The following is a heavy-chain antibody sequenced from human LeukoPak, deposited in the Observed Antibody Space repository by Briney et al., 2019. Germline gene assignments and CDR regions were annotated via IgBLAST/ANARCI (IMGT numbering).Heavy chain of an antibody. D-gene: IGHD3-10*01. CDR3: ARSFMVRGVIIKGDYFDY. CDR1: GGSFSGYY. Sequence: SETLSLTCAVYGGSFSGYYWSWIRQPPGKGLEWIGEINHSGSTNYNPSLKSRVTISVDTSKNQFSLKLSSVTAADTAVYYCARSFMVRGVIIKGDYFDYWGQGTLVTVSS. J-gene: IGHJ4*02. CDR2: INHSGST. V-gene: IGHV4-34*01.